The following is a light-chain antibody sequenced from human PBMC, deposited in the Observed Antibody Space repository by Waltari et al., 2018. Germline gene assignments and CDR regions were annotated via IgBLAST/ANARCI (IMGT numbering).Light chain of an antibody. CDR1: QSLFYSSHNKNY. J-gene: IGKJ1*01. V-gene: IGKV4-1*01. CDR3: QQYYNAPWT. Sequence: DIVMTQSPDSLAVSLGERATINCKSSQSLFYSSHNKNYLAWYQHKPGQPPSLLFYWESTRESGVPDRFTGSGSGTDFTLTISSLQAEDVAVYYCQQYYNAPWTFGQGTKVEIK. CDR2: WES.